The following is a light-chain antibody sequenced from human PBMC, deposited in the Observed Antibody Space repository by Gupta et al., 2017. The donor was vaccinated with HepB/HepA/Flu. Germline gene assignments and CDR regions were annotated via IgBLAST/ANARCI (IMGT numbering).Light chain of an antibody. Sequence: NCKSSQSVLYNSNNKNYLAWYQQKPGQPPKLLIYRASTRASGVPDRFSGSGSGTDFTLTISSLQAEDVAVYYCQQYYTTPRTFGQGTMVEIK. CDR3: QQYYTTPRT. V-gene: IGKV4-1*01. J-gene: IGKJ1*01. CDR1: QSVLYNSNNKNY. CDR2: RAS.